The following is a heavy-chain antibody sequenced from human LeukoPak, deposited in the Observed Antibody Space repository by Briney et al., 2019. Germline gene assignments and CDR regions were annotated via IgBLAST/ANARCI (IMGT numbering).Heavy chain of an antibody. J-gene: IGHJ6*03. V-gene: IGHV1-69*02. Sequence: SVKVSCTASGDTFISQIINWVRQAPGQRLEWMGRIIPVLDVPNYSQNFQGRVTISAYKSTSTAYMELSSLRSEDTAVYYCAVVVVPAATYLTYYYYYFMDVWGKGTPVTVSS. CDR3: AVVVVPAATYLTYYYYYFMDV. CDR1: GDTFISQI. CDR2: IIPVLDVP. D-gene: IGHD2-2*01.